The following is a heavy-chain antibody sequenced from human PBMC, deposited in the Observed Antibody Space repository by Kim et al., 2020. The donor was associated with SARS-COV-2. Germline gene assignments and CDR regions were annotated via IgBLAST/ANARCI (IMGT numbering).Heavy chain of an antibody. CDR1: GGSISSGSYY. V-gene: IGHV4-61*02. D-gene: IGHD6-13*01. CDR3: ARDIAAAGGPGGWFDP. J-gene: IGHJ5*02. Sequence: SETLSLTCTVSGGSISSGSYYWSWIRQPAGKGLEWIGRIYTSGSTNYNPSLKSRVTISVDTSKNQFSLKLSSVTAADTAVYYCARDIAAAGGPGGWFDPWGQGTLVTVSS. CDR2: IYTSGST.